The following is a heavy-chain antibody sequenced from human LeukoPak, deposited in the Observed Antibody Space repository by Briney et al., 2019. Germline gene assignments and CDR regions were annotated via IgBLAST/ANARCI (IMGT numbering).Heavy chain of an antibody. J-gene: IGHJ3*02. Sequence: PGGSVRLSCAASGFTFDDYAMHWVRQAPGKGLEWVSGISWNSGSIGYADSVKGRFTISRDNAKNSLYLQMNSLRAEDMALYYCAKARGSVAVGGAFDIWGQGTMVTVSS. CDR1: GFTFDDYA. CDR3: AKARGSVAVGGAFDI. CDR2: ISWNSGSI. V-gene: IGHV3-9*03. D-gene: IGHD6-19*01.